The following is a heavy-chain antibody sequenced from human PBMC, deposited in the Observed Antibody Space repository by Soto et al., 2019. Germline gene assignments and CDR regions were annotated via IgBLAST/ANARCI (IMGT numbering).Heavy chain of an antibody. V-gene: IGHV4-4*07. J-gene: IGHJ4*02. CDR1: GGSMTGYF. D-gene: IGHD6-19*01. CDR3: ARTHWVSGTEY. Sequence: SETLSLTCTVPGGSMTGYFWTWIRQSAGKGLEWIGHVYNSGNTDYNPSLASRITMAVDTSKREFSLKVKSVTAADTAVYYCARTHWVSGTEYWGQGTLVTVSS. CDR2: VYNSGNT.